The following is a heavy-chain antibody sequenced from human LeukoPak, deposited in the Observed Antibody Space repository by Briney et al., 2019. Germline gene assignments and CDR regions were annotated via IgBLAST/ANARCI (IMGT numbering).Heavy chain of an antibody. CDR3: ARGQGSSSWYYYYYGMDV. Sequence: ASVKVSCKASGYTFTSYDINWVRQATGQGLEWMGWMNPNSGNTGYAQKFQGRVTMTRNTSISTAYMELSSLRSEDTAVYYCARGQGSSSWYYYYYGMDVWGQGTTVTVSS. V-gene: IGHV1-8*01. CDR1: GYTFTSYD. D-gene: IGHD6-13*01. J-gene: IGHJ6*02. CDR2: MNPNSGNT.